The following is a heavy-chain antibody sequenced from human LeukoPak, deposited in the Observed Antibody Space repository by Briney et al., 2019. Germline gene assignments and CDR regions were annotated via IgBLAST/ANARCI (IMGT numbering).Heavy chain of an antibody. J-gene: IGHJ6*03. D-gene: IGHD3-22*01. CDR3: ARVRIVVPKNYYYMDV. Sequence: ASVKVSCKASGYTFTGYYMHWVRQAPGQGLEWMGWINPNSGGTNYAQKFQGRVTMTRDTSISTAYMELSRLRSDDTAVYYCARVRIVVPKNYYYMDVRGKGTTVTVSS. V-gene: IGHV1-2*02. CDR2: INPNSGGT. CDR1: GYTFTGYY.